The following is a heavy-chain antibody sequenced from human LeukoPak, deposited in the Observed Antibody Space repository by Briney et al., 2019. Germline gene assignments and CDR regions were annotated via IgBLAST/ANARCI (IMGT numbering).Heavy chain of an antibody. J-gene: IGHJ4*02. CDR2: VSGSGVTT. Sequence: GGSLRLSCAASGFTFSSYAMAWVRQAPGKGLQWVSSVSGSGVTTYYADSVKGRFTISRDNSENTLYLQMNSLRAEDTALYYCAKGDRVGTTANFDYWGQGTLVTVSS. D-gene: IGHD1-26*01. CDR1: GFTFSSYA. V-gene: IGHV3-23*01. CDR3: AKGDRVGTTANFDY.